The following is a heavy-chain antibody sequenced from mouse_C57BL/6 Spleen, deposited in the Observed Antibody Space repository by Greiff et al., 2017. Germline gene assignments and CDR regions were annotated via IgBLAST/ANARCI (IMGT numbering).Heavy chain of an antibody. CDR2: IDPSDSYT. J-gene: IGHJ4*01. CDR1: GYTFTSYW. Sequence: QVQLQQPGAELVMPGASVKLSCKASGYTFTSYWMHWVKQRPGQGLEWIGEIDPSDSYTNYNQKFKGKSTLTVDKSSSTAYMQLSSLTSEDSAVYYCARFTTGAKDYWGQGTSVTVSS. D-gene: IGHD1-1*01. CDR3: ARFTTGAKDY. V-gene: IGHV1-69*01.